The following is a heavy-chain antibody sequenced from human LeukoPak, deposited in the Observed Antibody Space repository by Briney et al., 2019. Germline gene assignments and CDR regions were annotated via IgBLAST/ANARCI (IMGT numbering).Heavy chain of an antibody. CDR1: GGSISSSRYY. CDR3: ARAPRVRGVIVLDY. V-gene: IGHV4-39*01. Sequence: SQTLSLTCTVSGGSISSSRYYWGWIRQPPGKGLEWIGSIYYSGSTYYNPSLKSRVTISVDTSKNQFSLKLSSVTAADTAVYYCARAPRVRGVIVLDYWGQGTLVTVSS. CDR2: IYYSGST. J-gene: IGHJ4*02. D-gene: IGHD3-10*01.